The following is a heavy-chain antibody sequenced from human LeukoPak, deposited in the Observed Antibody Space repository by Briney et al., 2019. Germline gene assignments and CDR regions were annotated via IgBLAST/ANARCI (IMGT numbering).Heavy chain of an antibody. J-gene: IGHJ4*02. CDR1: GFTFGTYS. D-gene: IGHD4-23*01. CDR3: AKDHRWPVDY. CDR2: ISSAGTII. Sequence: GGSLRLSCAASGFTFGTYSMHWVRQAPGKGLEWVAIISSAGTIINYADSVRGRFSISRDNSRNTLYLQMDSLRTEDTAVYYCAKDHRWPVDYWGQGTLVTVSS. V-gene: IGHV3-30-3*01.